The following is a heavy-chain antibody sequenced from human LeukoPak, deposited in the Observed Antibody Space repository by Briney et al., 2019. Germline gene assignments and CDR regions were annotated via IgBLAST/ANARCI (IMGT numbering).Heavy chain of an antibody. CDR2: IKSKTDGGTT. Sequence: GGSLRLSCAASGFTFSNAWMSWVRQAPGKGLEWVGRIKSKTDGGTTDHAAPVKGRFTISRDDSKNTLYLQMNSLKTEDTAVYYCTTDLISGSYRGLDDYWGQGTLVTVSS. J-gene: IGHJ4*02. V-gene: IGHV3-15*01. D-gene: IGHD3-10*01. CDR3: TTDLISGSYRGLDDY. CDR1: GFTFSNAW.